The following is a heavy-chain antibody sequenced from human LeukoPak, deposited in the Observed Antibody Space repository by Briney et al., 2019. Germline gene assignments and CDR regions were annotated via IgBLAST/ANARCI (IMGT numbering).Heavy chain of an antibody. CDR2: ISSDGSST. CDR1: GFTFSSYW. CDR3: ARIGSAVPAAIWPDY. Sequence: PGGSLRLSCAASGFTFSSYWMHWVRQAPGKGLVWVSRISSDGSSTTYADSVKGRFTISRDNAKNTLYLQMNSLRAEDTAVYYCARIGSAVPAAIWPDYWGQGTLVTVSS. J-gene: IGHJ4*02. V-gene: IGHV3-74*01. D-gene: IGHD2-2*01.